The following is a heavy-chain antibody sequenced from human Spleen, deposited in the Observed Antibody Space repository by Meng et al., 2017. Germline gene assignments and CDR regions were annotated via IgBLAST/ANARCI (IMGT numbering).Heavy chain of an antibody. CDR3: AKGVAAAGNLYYGMDV. D-gene: IGHD6-13*01. V-gene: IGHV3-9*03. Sequence: SLKISCAASGFIFDDYAMHWVRQAPGKGLEWVSGISWNSDTIGYADSVKGRFTISRDNAKNSLYLQMNSLRAEDMALYYCAKGVAAAGNLYYGMDVWGQGTMVTVSS. CDR2: ISWNSDTI. J-gene: IGHJ6*02. CDR1: GFIFDDYA.